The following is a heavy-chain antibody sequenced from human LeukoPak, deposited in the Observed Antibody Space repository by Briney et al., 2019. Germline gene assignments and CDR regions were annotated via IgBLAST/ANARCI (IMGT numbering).Heavy chain of an antibody. J-gene: IGHJ4*02. CDR2: ISWNSGSI. V-gene: IGHV3-9*01. CDR3: AKGGVYSSSSYDY. Sequence: GGSLRLSCAASGFTFDDYDMHWVRPAPGKGLEWVSGISWNSGSIGYADSVKGRFTISRDNAKNSLYLQMNSLRAEDTDLYYCAKGGVYSSSSYDYWGQGTLVTVSS. CDR1: GFTFDDYD. D-gene: IGHD6-6*01.